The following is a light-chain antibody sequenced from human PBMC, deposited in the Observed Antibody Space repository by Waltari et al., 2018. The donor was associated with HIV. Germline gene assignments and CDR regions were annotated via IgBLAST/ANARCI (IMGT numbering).Light chain of an antibody. V-gene: IGKV4-1*01. CDR1: QSISDSSNNENY. Sequence: DIVMTQSPDSLAVSLGERATINCKSSQSISDSSNNENYLAWYQQKPGQPPKLLIYWASTRESGVPDRFSGSGSETDFTLTISSLQAEDVAVYYCQQYYTTLTFGQGTKLEIK. J-gene: IGKJ2*01. CDR2: WAS. CDR3: QQYYTTLT.